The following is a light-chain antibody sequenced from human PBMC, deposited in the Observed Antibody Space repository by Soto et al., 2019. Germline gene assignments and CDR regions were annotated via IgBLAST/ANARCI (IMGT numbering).Light chain of an antibody. CDR1: QSVSSN. J-gene: IGKJ1*01. Sequence: EIVMTQSPATLSVSPGERATLSCRASQSVSSNLAWYQQIPGQAPRLLIYGASIRATGIPARFSGSGSGTEFTLTISSLQSEDFAVYYCQQYNNWPTWTFGQGTKVEIK. CDR3: QQYNNWPTWT. V-gene: IGKV3-15*01. CDR2: GAS.